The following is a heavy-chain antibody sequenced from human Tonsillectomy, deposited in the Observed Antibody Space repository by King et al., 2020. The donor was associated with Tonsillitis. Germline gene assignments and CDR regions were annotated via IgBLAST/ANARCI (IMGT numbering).Heavy chain of an antibody. CDR2: IYSGGST. CDR3: ARQSAYAYYYGMDV. V-gene: IGHV3-53*01. Sequence: VQLVESGGGLIQPGGSLRLSCAASGFTVSSNYMSWVHQAPGKGLEWVSVIYSGGSTYYADSVKGRFTISRDNSKNTLYLQMNSLRAEDTAVYYCARQSAYAYYYGMDVWGQGTTVTVSS. D-gene: IGHD4-17*01. J-gene: IGHJ6*02. CDR1: GFTVSSNY.